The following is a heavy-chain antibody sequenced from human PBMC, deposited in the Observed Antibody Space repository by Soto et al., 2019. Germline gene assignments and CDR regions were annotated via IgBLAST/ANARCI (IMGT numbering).Heavy chain of an antibody. CDR2: IIPIFGTA. Sequence: SVKVSCKASGGTFSSYAISWVRQAPGQGLEWMGGIIPIFGTANYAQKFQGRVTITADESTSTAYMELSSLRSEDTAVYYCARGTSSGPYYYYGMDVWGQGTTVTSP. V-gene: IGHV1-69*13. CDR3: ARGTSSGPYYYYGMDV. CDR1: GGTFSSYA. J-gene: IGHJ6*02. D-gene: IGHD6-25*01.